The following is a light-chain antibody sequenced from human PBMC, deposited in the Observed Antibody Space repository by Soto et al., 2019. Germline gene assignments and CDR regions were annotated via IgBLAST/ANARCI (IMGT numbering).Light chain of an antibody. CDR2: DNN. J-gene: IGLJ2*01. Sequence: QSVLTQPPSASGTPGQRVTISCSGSSSNIGSKTVNWYQQLPGTAPKLLIYDNNQRPSGVSDRFSGSKSGTSASLAISGLQSEDEADYYCAAWDDSLNGPVFGGGTKVTVL. V-gene: IGLV1-44*01. CDR3: AAWDDSLNGPV. CDR1: SSNIGSKT.